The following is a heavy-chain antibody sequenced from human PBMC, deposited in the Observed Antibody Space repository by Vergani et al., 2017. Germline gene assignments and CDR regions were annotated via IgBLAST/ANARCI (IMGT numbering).Heavy chain of an antibody. J-gene: IGHJ4*02. CDR3: ARGGSWYYYGSGSYYRPFDY. CDR1: GGSFSGYY. D-gene: IGHD3-10*01. V-gene: IGHV4-34*01. Sequence: QVQLQQWGAGLLKPSETLSLTCAVYGGSFSGYYWSWIRQPPGKGLEWIWEINHSGSTNYHPSLKSRVTISVDTSKNQFSLKLSSVTAADTAVYYCARGGSWYYYGSGSYYRPFDYWGQGTLVTVSS. CDR2: INHSGST.